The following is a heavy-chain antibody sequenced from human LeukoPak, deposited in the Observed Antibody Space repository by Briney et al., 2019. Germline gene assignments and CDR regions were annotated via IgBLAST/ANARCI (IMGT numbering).Heavy chain of an antibody. CDR1: GFTFSNYA. J-gene: IGHJ4*02. CDR3: AKEAVAGSNFDY. V-gene: IGHV3-23*01. D-gene: IGHD6-19*01. CDR2: ISGSGGST. Sequence: GGSLRLSCSASGFTFSNYAMHWVRQAPGKGLEWVSAISGSGGSTYYADSVKGRFTMSRDNSRSALHLQMNSLRAEDTAVYYCAKEAVAGSNFDYWGQGTLVTVSS.